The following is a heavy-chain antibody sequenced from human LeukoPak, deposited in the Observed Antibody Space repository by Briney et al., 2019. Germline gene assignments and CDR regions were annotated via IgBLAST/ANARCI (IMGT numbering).Heavy chain of an antibody. Sequence: GRSLRLSCAASGFTFSSYGMHWVRQAPGKGLEWVAFIRYDGSNKYYADSVKGRFTISRDNSKNTLYLQMNSLRAEDTAVYYCAKSPWGYCSSTSCSSFDYWGQGTLVTVSS. V-gene: IGHV3-30*02. CDR1: GFTFSSYG. D-gene: IGHD2-2*01. CDR2: IRYDGSNK. CDR3: AKSPWGYCSSTSCSSFDY. J-gene: IGHJ4*02.